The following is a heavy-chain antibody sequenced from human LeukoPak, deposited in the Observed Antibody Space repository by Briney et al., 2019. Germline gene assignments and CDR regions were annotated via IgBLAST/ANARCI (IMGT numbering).Heavy chain of an antibody. J-gene: IGHJ4*02. CDR3: VKDPQSGEVLT. D-gene: IGHD1-26*01. CDR1: GFTFSRYA. Sequence: GGSLRLSCAASGFTFSRYAMTWVRQAPGKGLEWVSTISGSGRNTFYPDSVKGRFTISRDNSKNTLHLQTNSVRADATAVYYCVKDPQSGEVLTWGQGTPVTVSS. CDR2: ISGSGRNT. V-gene: IGHV3-23*01.